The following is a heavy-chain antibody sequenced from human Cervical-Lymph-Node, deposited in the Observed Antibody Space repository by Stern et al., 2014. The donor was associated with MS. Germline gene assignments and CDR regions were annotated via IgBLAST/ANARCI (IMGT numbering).Heavy chain of an antibody. CDR3: VRDLNWNFDS. J-gene: IGHJ5*01. CDR1: GGAFGRDT. Sequence: QVQLVQSGAEVKKPGSSVKVSCKSSGGAFGRDTLNWIRPAPGQGLEWMGRVIPVFDRTDYAQKFRGRLTISADKSTTTAYMELSSLRSEDTAMYYCVRDLNWNFDSWGQGTLVIVSS. CDR2: VIPVFDRT. V-gene: IGHV1-69*06. D-gene: IGHD1-1*01.